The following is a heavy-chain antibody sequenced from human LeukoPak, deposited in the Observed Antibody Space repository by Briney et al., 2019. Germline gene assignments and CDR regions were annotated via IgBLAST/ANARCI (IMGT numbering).Heavy chain of an antibody. CDR1: GGSFSGYY. J-gene: IGHJ4*02. V-gene: IGHV4-34*01. CDR2: INHSGGT. Sequence: SETLSLTCAVYGGSFSGYYWTWIRQPPGKGLEWIGEINHSGGTNYNPSLKSGVTISVDTSKNQFYLKLSSVTAADTAVYYCARGHPLLDYWGQGTLVTVSS. CDR3: ARGHPLLDY. D-gene: IGHD2-21*02.